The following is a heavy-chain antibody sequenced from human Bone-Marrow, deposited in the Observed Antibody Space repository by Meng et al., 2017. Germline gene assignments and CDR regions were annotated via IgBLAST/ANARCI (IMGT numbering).Heavy chain of an antibody. CDR3: ARVMDYGDHYYYYGMAV. CDR1: GGSFRGYY. D-gene: IGHD4-17*01. CDR2: INDRGTT. V-gene: IGHV4-34*01. Sequence: SETLSLTCAVYGGSFRGYYWSWIRQSPGKGLEWIGEINDRGTTNYDPPLKSRVTMSADTSNNQFSLKVRSVTAADTTVYYCARVMDYGDHYYYYGMAVWGQGTTVNGAS. J-gene: IGHJ6*02.